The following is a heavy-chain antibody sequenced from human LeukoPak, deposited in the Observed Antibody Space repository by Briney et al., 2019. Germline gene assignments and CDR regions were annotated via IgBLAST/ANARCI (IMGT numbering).Heavy chain of an antibody. CDR1: GYTLTELS. Sequence: ASVKVSCKVSGYTLTELSMHWVRQAPGKGLEWMGGFDPEDGETIYAQKFQGRVTMTRDTSTSTVYMELSSLRSEDTAVYYCARDWDYYYDSSGYLTSDYWGQGTLVTVSS. D-gene: IGHD3-22*01. CDR2: FDPEDGET. V-gene: IGHV1-24*01. J-gene: IGHJ4*02. CDR3: ARDWDYYYDSSGYLTSDY.